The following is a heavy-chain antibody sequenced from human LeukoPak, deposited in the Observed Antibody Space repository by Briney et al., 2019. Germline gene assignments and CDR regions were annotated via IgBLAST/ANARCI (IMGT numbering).Heavy chain of an antibody. D-gene: IGHD1-1*01. Sequence: SETLSLTCTVSGGSISSSSYYWSWIRQPPGKGLEWIGEINHSGSTNYNPSLKSRVTISVDTSKNQFSLKLSSVTAADTAVYYCARHKGNAFDIWGQGTMVTVSS. CDR2: INHSGST. J-gene: IGHJ3*02. CDR1: GGSISSSSYY. CDR3: ARHKGNAFDI. V-gene: IGHV4-39*01.